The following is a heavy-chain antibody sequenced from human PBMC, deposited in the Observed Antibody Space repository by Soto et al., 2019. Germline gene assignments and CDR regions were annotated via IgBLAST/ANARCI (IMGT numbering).Heavy chain of an antibody. D-gene: IGHD1-26*01. CDR2: IYHSGST. CDR3: ARGGTYSPYNWFDP. CDR1: GGSISSGGYS. Sequence: PSETLSLTCAVSGGSISSGGYSWSWIRQPPGKGLEWIGYIYHSGSTYYNPPLKSRVTIPVDTSKNQFSLKLTSVTAADTAVYYCARGGTYSPYNWFDPWGQGTLVTVSS. V-gene: IGHV4-30-2*01. J-gene: IGHJ5*02.